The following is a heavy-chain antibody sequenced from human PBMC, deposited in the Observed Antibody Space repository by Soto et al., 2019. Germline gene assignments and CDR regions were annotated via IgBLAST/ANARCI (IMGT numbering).Heavy chain of an antibody. CDR1: GFTFGPFW. V-gene: IGHV3-74*01. CDR2: INSDGSTI. Sequence: PGGSLRLSCAASGFTFGPFWMHWVRQAPGKGLVRLSHINSDGSTIVYADSVKGRFTISRDNAKNKLYLQMNSLRAEDTAVYYCARDRNSSSWYLPGYYYGMDVWGQGTTVTVSS. J-gene: IGHJ6*02. CDR3: ARDRNSSSWYLPGYYYGMDV. D-gene: IGHD6-13*01.